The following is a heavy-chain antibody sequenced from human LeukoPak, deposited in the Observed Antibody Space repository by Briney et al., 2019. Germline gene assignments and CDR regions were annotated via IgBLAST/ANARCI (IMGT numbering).Heavy chain of an antibody. CDR2: INRDGTEK. CDR1: GFTFSHYW. V-gene: IGHV3-7*01. Sequence: GGSLRLSCVASGFTFSHYWLHWVRQVPGKGLEWVANINRDGTEKYYVDSVKGRFTISRDNARTSVYLQMNSLGAEDTSVYYCVRAMDVWGQGTTVTVSS. J-gene: IGHJ6*02. CDR3: VRAMDV.